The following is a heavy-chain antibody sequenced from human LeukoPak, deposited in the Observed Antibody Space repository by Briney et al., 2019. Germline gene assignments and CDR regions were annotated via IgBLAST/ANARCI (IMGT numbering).Heavy chain of an antibody. D-gene: IGHD3-10*01. Sequence: SVKVSCKASGGTFASSGIGWVRLAPGQGLVWMGGTIPIYGTTFIAQKFQGRVTLTTDESTSTAYMEVNSLRSEDTAVYYCARTPLDSGAGSFFDWWGQGTLVSVSS. CDR2: TIPIYGTT. J-gene: IGHJ4*02. CDR3: ARTPLDSGAGSFFDW. CDR1: GGTFASSG. V-gene: IGHV1-69*05.